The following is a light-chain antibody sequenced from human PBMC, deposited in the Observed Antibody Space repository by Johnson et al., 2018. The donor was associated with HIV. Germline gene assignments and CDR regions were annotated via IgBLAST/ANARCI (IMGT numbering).Light chain of an antibody. CDR2: KND. V-gene: IGLV1-51*02. CDR3: GTWDSSLRVGF. CDR1: TSNIGNNY. Sequence: QSVLTQPPSVSATPGQKVTISCSGSTSNIGNNYVSWYQQFPGTAPKLLIYKNDQRPSGISDRFSGSKSATSATLGITGLQTGDEADYYCGTWDSSLRVGFFGTGTKVTVL. J-gene: IGLJ1*01.